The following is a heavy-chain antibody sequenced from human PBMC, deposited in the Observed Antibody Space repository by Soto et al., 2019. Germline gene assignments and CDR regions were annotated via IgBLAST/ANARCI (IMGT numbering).Heavy chain of an antibody. CDR1: GFTFSNAW. J-gene: IGHJ6*02. V-gene: IGHV3-15*07. CDR3: TTDPIYGVTTYYYGMDV. Sequence: GGSLRLSCAASGFTFSNAWMNWVRQAPGKGLEWVGRIKSKTDGGTTDYAAPVKGRFTISRDDSKNTLYLQMNSLKTEDTAVYYCTTDPIYGVTTYYYGMDVWGQGTTVTVSS. D-gene: IGHD3-9*01. CDR2: IKSKTDGGTT.